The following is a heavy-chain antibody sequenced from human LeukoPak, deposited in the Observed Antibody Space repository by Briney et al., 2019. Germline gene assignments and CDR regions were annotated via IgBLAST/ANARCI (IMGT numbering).Heavy chain of an antibody. CDR3: ARQGVVAATPRDWFDP. V-gene: IGHV5-51*01. J-gene: IGHJ5*02. CDR2: IYPGDSDT. D-gene: IGHD2-15*01. CDR1: GYSFTSYW. Sequence: GESLKISCKGSGYSFTSYWIGWVRQMPGKGLEWMGIIYPGDSDTRYSPSFQGQVTISADKSISTAYLQWSSLKASDTAMYYCARQGVVAATPRDWFDPWGQGTLVTVSS.